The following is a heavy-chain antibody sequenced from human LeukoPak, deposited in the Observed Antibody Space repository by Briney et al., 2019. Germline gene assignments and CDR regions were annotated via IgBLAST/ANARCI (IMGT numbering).Heavy chain of an antibody. J-gene: IGHJ4*02. V-gene: IGHV1-18*01. CDR1: GGTFSSYA. D-gene: IGHD3-9*01. Sequence: ASVKVSCKASGGTFSSYAISWVRQAPGQGLEWMGWISAYNGNTNYAQKLQGRVTMTTDTSTSTAYMELRSLRSDDTAVYYCARADILTGFPRGDYWGQGTLVTVSS. CDR2: ISAYNGNT. CDR3: ARADILTGFPRGDY.